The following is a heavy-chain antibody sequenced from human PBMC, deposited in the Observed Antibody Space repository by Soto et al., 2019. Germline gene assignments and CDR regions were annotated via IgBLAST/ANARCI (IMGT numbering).Heavy chain of an antibody. D-gene: IGHD3-10*01. CDR3: ARQGTSRGSDYAAFDF. V-gene: IGHV5-51*01. Sequence: GESLKISCQASGYTFIYFWAAWVRQVPGKGLGWMGVIYPGASDIRYSPSFEGHVTISADKSTNTAYLQWSSLEAADTAIYYCARQGTSRGSDYAAFDFWGPGTLVTVSS. CDR2: IYPGASDI. J-gene: IGHJ4*02. CDR1: GYTFIYFW.